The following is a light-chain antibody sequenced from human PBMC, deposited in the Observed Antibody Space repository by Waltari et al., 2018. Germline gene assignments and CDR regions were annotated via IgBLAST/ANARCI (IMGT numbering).Light chain of an antibody. CDR1: SSDVGSYTY. J-gene: IGLJ1*01. CDR2: EVS. V-gene: IGLV2-8*01. Sequence: QSALTQPPSASGSPGQSVTISCPGTSSDVGSYTYVSWYQHHPGKVPKLMIYEVSRRPSGVPDRFSGSKSGNTASLTVSGLQAEDEADYYCSSYAGSNNLGLCVFGTGTKVTVL. CDR3: SSYAGSNNLGLCV.